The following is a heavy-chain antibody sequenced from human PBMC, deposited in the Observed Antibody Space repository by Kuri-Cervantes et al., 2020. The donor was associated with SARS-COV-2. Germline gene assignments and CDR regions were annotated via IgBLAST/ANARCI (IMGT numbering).Heavy chain of an antibody. CDR1: GYTFTSYG. J-gene: IGHJ6*03. CDR2: ISAYNGNT. Sequence: ASVKVSCKASGYTFTSYGNSWVRQAPGQGLEWMGWISAYNGNTNYAQKLQGRVTMTTDTSTSTAYMELRSLRSDDTAVYYCARIYYDILTGYYYYYYYMDVWGKGTTVTVSS. V-gene: IGHV1-18*01. CDR3: ARIYYDILTGYYYYYYYMDV. D-gene: IGHD3-9*01.